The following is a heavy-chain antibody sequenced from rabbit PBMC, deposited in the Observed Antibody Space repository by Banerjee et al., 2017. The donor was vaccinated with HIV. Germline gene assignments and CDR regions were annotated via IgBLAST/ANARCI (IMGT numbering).Heavy chain of an antibody. J-gene: IGHJ4*01. CDR1: GFSFSSSVF. D-gene: IGHD4-1*01. V-gene: IGHV1S45*01. CDR2: IYTGSSGST. Sequence: QEQLVESGGGLVQPGTSLTLSCTASGFSFSSSVFMCWVRQAPGKGLEWIGCIYTGSSGSTYYASWAKGRFTISKTSSTPVTLQMTSLTAADTATYFCARDSSGWEYYFNLWGQGTLVTVS. CDR3: ARDSSGWEYYFNL.